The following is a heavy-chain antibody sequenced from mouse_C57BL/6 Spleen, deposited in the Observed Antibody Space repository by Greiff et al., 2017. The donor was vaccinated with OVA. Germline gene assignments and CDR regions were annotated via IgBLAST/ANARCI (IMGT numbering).Heavy chain of an antibody. Sequence: QVQLQQPGAELVKPGASVKLSCKASGYTFTSYWMHWVKQRPGQGLEWIGMIHPNSGSTNYNEKFKSKATLTVDKSSSTAYMQLSSLTSEDSAVYYCARSGYYGSSYYFDDWGQGTTLTVSS. CDR1: GYTFTSYW. J-gene: IGHJ2*01. CDR3: ARSGYYGSSYYFDD. D-gene: IGHD1-1*01. V-gene: IGHV1-64*01. CDR2: IHPNSGST.